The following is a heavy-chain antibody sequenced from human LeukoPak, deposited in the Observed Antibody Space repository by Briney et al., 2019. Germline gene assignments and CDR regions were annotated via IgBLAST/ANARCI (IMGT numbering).Heavy chain of an antibody. V-gene: IGHV3-66*01. Sequence: GGSLRLSCAASGFTVSSDYMGWVRQAPEKGLEWVSLISSGGSTYYADSLKGRFTISRDNSKNTLYLQMNSLRAEDTAVYYCGRVGDGYNNNYWGQGTLVTVSS. CDR3: GRVGDGYNNNY. CDR2: ISSGGST. D-gene: IGHD5-24*01. J-gene: IGHJ4*02. CDR1: GFTVSSDY.